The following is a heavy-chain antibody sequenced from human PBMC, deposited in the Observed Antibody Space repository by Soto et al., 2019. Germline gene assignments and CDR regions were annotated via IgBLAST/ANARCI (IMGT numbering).Heavy chain of an antibody. CDR1: GDSIRGDY. Sequence: PSETLSLTCTASGDSIRGDYWSWIRQPPGKRLEWIAYISYSGTTNYNPSLKSRVTISLDTSNNQLSLKMTSVTAADTAMYYCASLTAAAGTGPWFDPWGQGTLVTVSS. J-gene: IGHJ5*02. V-gene: IGHV4-59*01. CDR3: ASLTAAAGTGPWFDP. D-gene: IGHD6-13*01. CDR2: ISYSGTT.